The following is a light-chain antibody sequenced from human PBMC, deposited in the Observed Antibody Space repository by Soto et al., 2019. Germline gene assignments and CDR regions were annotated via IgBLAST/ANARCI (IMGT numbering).Light chain of an antibody. CDR2: EVS. CDR3: CSYVGSSTKGYV. J-gene: IGLJ1*01. V-gene: IGLV2-23*02. CDR1: SSDVGSYNL. Sequence: QSALTQPASVSGSPGQSITISCTGTSSDVGSYNLVSWYQQHPGKAPKLMIYEVSKRPSGVSNRFSGSKSGNTASLTISGLHAEDEADYYCCSYVGSSTKGYVFGTGTKLTVL.